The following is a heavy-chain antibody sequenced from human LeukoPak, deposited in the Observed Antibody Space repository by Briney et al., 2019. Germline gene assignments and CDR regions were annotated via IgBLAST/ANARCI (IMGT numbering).Heavy chain of an antibody. J-gene: IGHJ3*02. Sequence: ASVKVSCKASGYIFTSYVLHWVRQAPGQGLEWMGIINPSGGSTSYAQKFQGRVTMTRDTSTSTVYMELSSLRSEDTAVYYCARAFTVTGGAFDIWGQGTMVTVSS. CDR2: INPSGGST. D-gene: IGHD1-14*01. CDR1: GYIFTSYV. V-gene: IGHV1-46*01. CDR3: ARAFTVTGGAFDI.